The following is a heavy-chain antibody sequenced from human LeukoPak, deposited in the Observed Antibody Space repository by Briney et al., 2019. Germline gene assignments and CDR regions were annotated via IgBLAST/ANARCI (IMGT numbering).Heavy chain of an antibody. J-gene: IGHJ5*02. D-gene: IGHD3-10*01. CDR3: ARTYYSGSGTYQRWFDP. V-gene: IGHV3-53*01. Sequence: GGSLRLSCIASGFTFSDYAMSWVRQAPGKGLEWVSIIYSGGTTHYADSVKGRFTISRDNTKNTLYLQMDSLRAEETAVYYCARTYYSGSGTYQRWFDPWGQGTLVTVSS. CDR1: GFTFSDYA. CDR2: IYSGGTT.